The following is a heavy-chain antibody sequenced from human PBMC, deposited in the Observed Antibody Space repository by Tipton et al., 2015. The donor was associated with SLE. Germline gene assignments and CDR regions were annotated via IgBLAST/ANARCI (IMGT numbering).Heavy chain of an antibody. Sequence: SLRLSCAASGFTFSSYALNWVRQAPGKGLEWVSAISGSGDTTYYTDSVKGRFTISRDNSKNTLFLQLNSLRGEDTAVYFCAKVAGSAFDYWGQGTLVTVSS. CDR2: ISGSGDTT. J-gene: IGHJ4*02. V-gene: IGHV3-23*01. CDR1: GFTFSSYA. CDR3: AKVAGSAFDY. D-gene: IGHD6-19*01.